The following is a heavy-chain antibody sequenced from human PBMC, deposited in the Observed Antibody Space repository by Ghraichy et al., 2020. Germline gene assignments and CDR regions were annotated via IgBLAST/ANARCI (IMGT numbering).Heavy chain of an antibody. CDR1: GFNLKTYD. Sequence: GGSLRLSCKASGFNLKTYDMNWVRQAPGKGPEWVSFVSSGSVNTYDADFVKGRFTISRDNAKNTVYLQMDSLRVEDTGLYYCARDRCGAGCSSKLSGGLDIWGQGTVVTVSS. CDR2: VSSGSVNT. J-gene: IGHJ3*02. CDR3: ARDRCGAGCSSKLSGGLDI. V-gene: IGHV3-48*03. D-gene: IGHD2-15*01.